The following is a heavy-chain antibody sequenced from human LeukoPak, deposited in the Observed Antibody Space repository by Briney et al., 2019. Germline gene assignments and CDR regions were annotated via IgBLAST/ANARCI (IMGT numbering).Heavy chain of an antibody. CDR3: ARDLIQPPFDY. V-gene: IGHV3-21*01. CDR1: EFTFSSYC. J-gene: IGHJ4*02. CDR2: ISSSSSYI. Sequence: GSLLLSCAASEFTFSSYCMNWLRQAPGKGLEWVSSISSSSSYIYYADSVKGRFTISRDNAKNSLYLQMNSLRAEDTAVYYCARDLIQPPFDYWGQGTLVTVSS. D-gene: IGHD5-18*01.